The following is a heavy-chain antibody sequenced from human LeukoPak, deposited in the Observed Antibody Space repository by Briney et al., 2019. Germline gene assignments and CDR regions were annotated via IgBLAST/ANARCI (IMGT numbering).Heavy chain of an antibody. J-gene: IGHJ4*02. CDR1: GGTFSSYA. Sequence: SVKVSCKASGGTFSSYAISWVRQAPGQGLEWMGGIISIFGTANYAQKFQGRVTITADESTSTAYMELSSLRSEDTAVYYCAVYGSGSTQFDYWGQGTLVTVSS. CDR2: IISIFGTA. V-gene: IGHV1-69*13. D-gene: IGHD3-10*01. CDR3: AVYGSGSTQFDY.